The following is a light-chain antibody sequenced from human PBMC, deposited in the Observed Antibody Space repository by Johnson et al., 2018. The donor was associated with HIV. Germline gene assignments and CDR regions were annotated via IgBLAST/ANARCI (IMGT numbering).Light chain of an antibody. CDR1: SFNIGNNY. CDR3: GTWDSSLSAGV. V-gene: IGLV1-51*02. CDR2: ENN. J-gene: IGLJ1*01. Sequence: QSVLTQPPSVSAAPGQKVTISCSGSSFNIGNNYVSWYQHLPGTAPKLLIYENNKRPSGIPDRFSGSKSGASATLGITGLQTGDEADYYCGTWDSSLSAGVFGTGTTVTVL.